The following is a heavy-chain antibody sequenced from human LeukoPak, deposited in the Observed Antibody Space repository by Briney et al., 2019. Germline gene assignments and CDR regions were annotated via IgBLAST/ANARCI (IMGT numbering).Heavy chain of an antibody. Sequence: GGSLRLSCAASGFTFSSYWMSWVRQAPGKGLEWVSGISFSGGSTYYADSVKGRFTISRDNSKNSLSLQVSSLRAEDTAVYYCAKTNGYYSDWGQGTLVTVSS. CDR2: ISFSGGST. CDR3: AKTNGYYSD. J-gene: IGHJ4*02. CDR1: GFTFSSYW. D-gene: IGHD3-22*01. V-gene: IGHV3-23*01.